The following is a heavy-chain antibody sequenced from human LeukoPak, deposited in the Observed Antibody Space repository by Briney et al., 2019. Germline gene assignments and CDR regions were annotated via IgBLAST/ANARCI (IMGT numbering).Heavy chain of an antibody. CDR1: GFTFSSYW. J-gene: IGHJ3*02. V-gene: IGHV3-7*01. Sequence: GALRLSCAASGFTFSSYWMSWVRQAPGKGLEWVANIKQDGSEKYYVDSVKGRFTISRDNAKNSLYLQMNSLRAEDTAVYYCARESPGGLDAFDIWGQGTMVTVSS. CDR2: IKQDGSEK. CDR3: ARESPGGLDAFDI. D-gene: IGHD1-1*01.